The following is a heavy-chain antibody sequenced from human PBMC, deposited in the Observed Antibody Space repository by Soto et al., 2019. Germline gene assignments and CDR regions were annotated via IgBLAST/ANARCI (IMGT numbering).Heavy chain of an antibody. D-gene: IGHD3-10*01. V-gene: IGHV3-7*05. CDR1: GFTFSSHW. CDR3: ARVHLKTYGLDY. CDR2: IKQDGSEK. J-gene: IGHJ4*02. Sequence: GGSLRLSCVVSGFTFSSHWMTWVRQAPGKGLEWVANIKQDGSEKYYVGSVKGRFTISRDNGKNSLYLQMNSLGAEDTAVYYCARVHLKTYGLDYWGQGTSVTVSS.